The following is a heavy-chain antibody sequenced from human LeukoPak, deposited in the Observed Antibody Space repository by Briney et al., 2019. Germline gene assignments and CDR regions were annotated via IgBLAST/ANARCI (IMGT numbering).Heavy chain of an antibody. J-gene: IGHJ4*02. Sequence: PSETLSLTCTVSGGSITSGSYYWGWIRQPPGKGLEWIGTIYYSGNTYCNPSLKSRVTISLDTSMTQFSLTLTPVTAADTAVYYCARHVTYSNWYFDYWGQGTLVTVSS. CDR1: GGSITSGSYY. V-gene: IGHV4-39*01. CDR3: ARHVTYSNWYFDY. CDR2: IYYSGNT. D-gene: IGHD1-1*01.